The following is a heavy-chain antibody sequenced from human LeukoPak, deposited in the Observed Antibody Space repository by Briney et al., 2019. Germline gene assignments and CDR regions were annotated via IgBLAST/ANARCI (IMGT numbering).Heavy chain of an antibody. V-gene: IGHV3-23*01. Sequence: PGGSLRLSCAASGFTFSTYAMSWVRQAPGKGLEWVSAISGSGGSTFNADSVKGRFTISRDNSKNTLFLQTNSLRAEDTAIYYCAKDHPSGYYFDYWGQGTLVTVSS. CDR3: AKDHPSGYYFDY. J-gene: IGHJ4*02. CDR2: ISGSGGST. CDR1: GFTFSTYA. D-gene: IGHD1-14*01.